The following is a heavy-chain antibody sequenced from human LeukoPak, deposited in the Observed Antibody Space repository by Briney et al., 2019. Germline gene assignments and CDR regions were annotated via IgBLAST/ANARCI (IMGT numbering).Heavy chain of an antibody. CDR3: ASNRRDYYNRNARALHFDY. Sequence: ASVKVSCKVSRYTLTELAIHWVRQTPGKGLEWMGGFDPEDGETIYAQKFQGRVTMTEDTSTDTAYMELSSLRSEDTAVYYCASNRRDYYNRNARALHFDYWGQGTLVTVSS. V-gene: IGHV1-24*01. J-gene: IGHJ4*02. CDR1: RYTLTELA. D-gene: IGHD1-1*01. CDR2: FDPEDGET.